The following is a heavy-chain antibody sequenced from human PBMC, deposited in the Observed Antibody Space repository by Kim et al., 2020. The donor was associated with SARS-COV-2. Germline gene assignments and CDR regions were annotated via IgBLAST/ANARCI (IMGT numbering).Heavy chain of an antibody. Sequence: SETLSLTCPVYGGTFSGYYWTWVRQSPGKGLEWIGEVNRGGGTNYNPSLKSRVTISIDTSENEFSLKLSSVTAADTAIYYCARTLRWSAPVVYWGQGTLGSVSS. D-gene: IGHD2-15*01. CDR3: ARTLRWSAPVVY. CDR2: VNRGGGT. CDR1: GGTFSGYY. J-gene: IGHJ4*02. V-gene: IGHV4-34*01.